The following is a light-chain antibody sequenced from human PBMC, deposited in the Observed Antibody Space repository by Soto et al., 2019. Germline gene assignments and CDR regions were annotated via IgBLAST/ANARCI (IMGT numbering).Light chain of an antibody. V-gene: IGKV3-11*01. Sequence: EIVLTQSPATLSLSPGERATLSCRASQSVSSYLAWYQQKPGQPPRLLIYDASNRATGIPARFSGSGSGTDFTLTISSLEPEDVAVYYCQQRRTWPPYTFGQGTKLEIK. CDR1: QSVSSY. CDR2: DAS. J-gene: IGKJ2*01. CDR3: QQRRTWPPYT.